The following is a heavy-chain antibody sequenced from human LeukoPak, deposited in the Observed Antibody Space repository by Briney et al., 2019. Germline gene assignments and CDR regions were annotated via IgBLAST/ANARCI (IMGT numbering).Heavy chain of an antibody. Sequence: PSETLSLTCTVSGGSISSYYWSWLRQPPGKGLEWIGHIYYSGSTNYNPSLRSRLTISLDTSTSQFSLRLSSVTAADMAVYYCARHKPTGSYPLELWGQGTLVTVSS. V-gene: IGHV4-59*08. CDR2: IYYSGST. J-gene: IGHJ4*02. CDR3: ARHKPTGSYPLEL. D-gene: IGHD3-10*01. CDR1: GGSISSYY.